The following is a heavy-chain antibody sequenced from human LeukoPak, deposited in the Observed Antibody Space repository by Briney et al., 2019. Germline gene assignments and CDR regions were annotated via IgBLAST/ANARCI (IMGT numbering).Heavy chain of an antibody. J-gene: IGHJ4*02. CDR2: IDPDGVDK. D-gene: IGHD5-24*01. CDR3: ARGWATIPD. Sequence: GGSLRLSCTASGFNFSISYMMWVRQAPGEGLEWVAHIDPDGVDKNYVGSVKDRFIISKDNTKNSLFLQMNSLRDDDTALYYCARGWATIPDWGQGSLVIVSS. V-gene: IGHV3-7*01. CDR1: GFNFSISY.